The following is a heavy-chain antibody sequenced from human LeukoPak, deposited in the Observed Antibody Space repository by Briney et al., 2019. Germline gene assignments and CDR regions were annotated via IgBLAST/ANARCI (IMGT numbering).Heavy chain of an antibody. Sequence: SETLSLTCTVSGGSISSYYWSWIRQPPGKGLEWLGYIYYSGSTNYNPSLKSRVTISVDTSKNQFSLKLSSVTAADTAVYYCARAGDILTGSLFDYWGQGTLVTVSS. CDR2: IYYSGST. D-gene: IGHD3-9*01. V-gene: IGHV4-59*01. CDR3: ARAGDILTGSLFDY. CDR1: GGSISSYY. J-gene: IGHJ4*02.